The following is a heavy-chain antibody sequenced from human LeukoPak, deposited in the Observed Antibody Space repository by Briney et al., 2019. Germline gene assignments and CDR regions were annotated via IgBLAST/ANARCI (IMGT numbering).Heavy chain of an antibody. CDR3: ARVNDFWSGSYYYYYYGMDV. CDR1: GFTFSSYW. V-gene: IGHV3-7*01. J-gene: IGHJ6*02. D-gene: IGHD3-3*01. CDR2: IKKDGSEK. Sequence: GRSLRLSCAASGFTFSSYWMSWVRQAPGKGLEWVANIKKDGSEKYYVDSVKGRLTISRDNAKNSLYLQMNCLRAEDRAVYYCARVNDFWSGSYYYYYYGMDVWGQGTTVTVSS.